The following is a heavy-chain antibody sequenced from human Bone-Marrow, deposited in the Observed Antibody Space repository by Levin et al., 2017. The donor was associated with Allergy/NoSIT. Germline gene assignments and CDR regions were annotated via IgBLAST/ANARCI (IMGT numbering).Heavy chain of an antibody. CDR1: GFTFRSSS. D-gene: IGHD6-13*01. CDR2: ISSSSSYI. Sequence: LSLPCAASGFTFRSSSMNWVRQAPGKGLEWVSSISSSSSYIYYADSVKGRFTISRDNAKNSLYLQMNSLRAEDTAVYYCARGAAYAFDIWGQGTMVTVSS. CDR3: ARGAAYAFDI. J-gene: IGHJ3*02. V-gene: IGHV3-21*01.